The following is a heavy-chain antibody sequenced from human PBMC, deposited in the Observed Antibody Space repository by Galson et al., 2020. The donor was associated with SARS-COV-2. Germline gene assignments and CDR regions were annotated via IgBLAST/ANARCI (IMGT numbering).Heavy chain of an antibody. CDR2: IYYSGST. Sequence: SQTLSLTCTVSGGSISSGDYSWSWIRQPPGKGLEWIGYIYYSGSTYYNPSLKSRVTISVDTSKNQFSLKLSSVTAADTAVYYCARVGSSWYGGNWFDPWGQGTLVTVSS. D-gene: IGHD6-13*01. CDR1: GGSISSGDYS. V-gene: IGHV4-30-4*08. CDR3: ARVGSSWYGGNWFDP. J-gene: IGHJ5*02.